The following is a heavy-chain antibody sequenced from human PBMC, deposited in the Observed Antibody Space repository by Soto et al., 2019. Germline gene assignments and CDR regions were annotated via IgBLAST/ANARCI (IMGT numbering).Heavy chain of an antibody. V-gene: IGHV6-1*01. CDR2: TYYRSKWYN. J-gene: IGHJ4*02. CDR3: ASELEVGAAWRYFHC. CDR1: GDSVSSNSAA. Sequence: SQTLSLTCAISGDSVSSNSAAWNWIRHSPSRGLEWLGRTYYRSKWYNDYAVSVKSRITINPDTSKNQFSLQLNSVTPEDRVVYYGASELEVGAAWRYFHCWGQGTLVTVSS. D-gene: IGHD1-26*01.